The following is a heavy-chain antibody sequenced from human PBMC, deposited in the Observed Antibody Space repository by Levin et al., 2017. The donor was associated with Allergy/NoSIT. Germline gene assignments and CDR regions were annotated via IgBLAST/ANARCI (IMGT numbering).Heavy chain of an antibody. CDR3: ARYHYIRYYGMDV. CDR1: GGSFSGYY. V-gene: IGHV4-34*01. CDR2: INHSGST. J-gene: IGHJ6*02. D-gene: IGHD4-11*01. Sequence: SETLSLTCAVYGGSFSGYYWSWIRQPPGKGLEWIGEINHSGSTNYNPSLKSRVTISVDTSKNQFSLKLSSVTAADTAVYYCARYHYIRYYGMDVWGQGTTVTVSS.